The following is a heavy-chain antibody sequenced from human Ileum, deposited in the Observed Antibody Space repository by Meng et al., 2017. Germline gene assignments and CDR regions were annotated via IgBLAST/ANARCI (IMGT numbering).Heavy chain of an antibody. CDR3: ARALAASNSWGTSNDAFDI. CDR1: GGAIMGYF. J-gene: IGHJ3*02. Sequence: VHVQEGGAGILRPCGTLSRPGGACGGAIMGYFWIGTRQSPGKGLEWIGEINDSGATNYNPSVKSRVTISIDTSKNQVSLNLYSVTAADTAVYYCARALAASNSWGTSNDAFDIWGQGTVVTVSS. V-gene: IGHV4-34*01. D-gene: IGHD2-2*01. CDR2: INDSGAT.